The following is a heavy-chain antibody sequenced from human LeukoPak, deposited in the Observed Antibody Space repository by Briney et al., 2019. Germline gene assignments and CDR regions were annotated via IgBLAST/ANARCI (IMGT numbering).Heavy chain of an antibody. CDR1: GYTLTELS. CDR3: ATHHYYYYYMDV. Sequence: ASVKVSCKVSGYTLTELSMHWVRQAPGKGLEWMGGFDPEDGETIYAQKFQGRVTMAEDTSTDTAYMELSSLRSEDTAVYYCATHHYYYYYMDVWGKGTTVTVSS. J-gene: IGHJ6*03. V-gene: IGHV1-24*01. CDR2: FDPEDGET.